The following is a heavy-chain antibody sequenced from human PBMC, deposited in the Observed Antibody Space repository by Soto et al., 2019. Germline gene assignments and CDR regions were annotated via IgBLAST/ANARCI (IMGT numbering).Heavy chain of an antibody. CDR2: IIPIFGTA. Sequence: GASVKVSCKASGGTFSSYAISWVRQAPGQGLEWMGGIIPIFGTANYAQKFQGRVTITADESTSTAYMELSSLRSEDTAVYYCAREASDTARRYYFDYWGQGPLVTVSS. CDR1: GGTFSSYA. V-gene: IGHV1-69*13. D-gene: IGHD5-18*01. J-gene: IGHJ4*02. CDR3: AREASDTARRYYFDY.